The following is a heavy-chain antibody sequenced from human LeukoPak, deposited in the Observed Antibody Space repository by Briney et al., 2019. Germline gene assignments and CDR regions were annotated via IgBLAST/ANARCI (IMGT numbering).Heavy chain of an antibody. CDR3: ARPSREYSHAFDI. D-gene: IGHD5-18*01. Sequence: SQTLSLTCTVSGASIRSGDYYWSWIRQPPGKGLEWIGYIYDSGSTYYNPSLKSRITISVDTSENRFSLKLSSVTATDTAVYYCARPSREYSHAFDIWGQGTMVTVSS. V-gene: IGHV4-30-4*01. J-gene: IGHJ3*02. CDR1: GASIRSGDYY. CDR2: IYDSGST.